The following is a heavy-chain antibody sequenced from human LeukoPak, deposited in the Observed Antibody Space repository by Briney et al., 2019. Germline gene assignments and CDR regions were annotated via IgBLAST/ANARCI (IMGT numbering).Heavy chain of an antibody. V-gene: IGHV3-30*02. D-gene: IGHD2-2*01. CDR2: IRFDGSEK. CDR1: GFTFSTSV. Sequence: GGSLRLSCAASGFTFSTSVMHWVRQAPGKGLEWLSFIRFDGSEKYYADSVKARFSISRDNSMNTLYLQMNSLRPEDTAVYYCAKRGLVPATAGDWGQGTLVTVSS. J-gene: IGHJ4*02. CDR3: AKRGLVPATAGD.